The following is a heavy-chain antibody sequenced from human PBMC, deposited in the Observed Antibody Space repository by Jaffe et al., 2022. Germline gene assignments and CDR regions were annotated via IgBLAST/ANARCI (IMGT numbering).Heavy chain of an antibody. J-gene: IGHJ6*03. CDR2: IYPGDSDT. V-gene: IGHV5-51*01. CDR1: GYSFTSYW. CDR3: ARHWDVVVPAAIGLAKYYYYYYMDV. D-gene: IGHD2-2*01. Sequence: EVQLVQSGAEVKKPGESLKISCKGSGYSFTSYWIGWVRQMPGKGLEWMGIIYPGDSDTRYSPSFQGQVTISADKSISTAYLQWSSLKASDTAMYYCARHWDVVVPAAIGLAKYYYYYYMDVWGKGTTVTVSS.